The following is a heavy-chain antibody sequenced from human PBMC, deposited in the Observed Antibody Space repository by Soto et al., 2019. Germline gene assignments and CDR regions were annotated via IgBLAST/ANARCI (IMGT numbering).Heavy chain of an antibody. D-gene: IGHD6-19*01. Sequence: QVQLVQSGAEVKKPGASVKVSCKASGYTFTSYGISWVRQAPGQGLEWMGWISAYNGNTNYAQKLQGRVTMTTDTSTRTAYLELRSLRSADTAVYYCALHGGGSSGWYVYFDYWGQGTLVTVSS. V-gene: IGHV1-18*01. J-gene: IGHJ4*02. CDR1: GYTFTSYG. CDR2: ISAYNGNT. CDR3: ALHGGGSSGWYVYFDY.